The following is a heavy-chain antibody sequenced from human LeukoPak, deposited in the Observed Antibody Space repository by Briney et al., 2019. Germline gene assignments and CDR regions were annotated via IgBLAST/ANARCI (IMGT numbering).Heavy chain of an antibody. J-gene: IGHJ4*02. V-gene: IGHV3-23*01. CDR1: GFTFSSYA. Sequence: GGSLRLSCAASGFTFSSYARSWVRQAPGKGLEWVAAVSGIGSTTYYADSVRGRFTISRDNSKNTLYLQMSSLRAEDTAVYYCAKETYNWNPMYYFDYWGQGTLVTVSS. D-gene: IGHD1-20*01. CDR3: AKETYNWNPMYYFDY. CDR2: VSGIGSTT.